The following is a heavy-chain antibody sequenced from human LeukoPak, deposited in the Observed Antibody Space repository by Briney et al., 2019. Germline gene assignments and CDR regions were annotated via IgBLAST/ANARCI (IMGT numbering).Heavy chain of an antibody. CDR2: FYHSGIT. CDR3: ARTDYYYGSGKGFDY. J-gene: IGHJ4*02. CDR1: GYSISSGYF. Sequence: RSSETLSLTCTVSGYSISSGYFWGWIRQPPGKGLEWIGSFYHSGITYYNPSLKSRVTISVDTSKNQFSLKLSSVTAADTAVYYCARTDYYYGSGKGFDYWGQGTLVTVSS. D-gene: IGHD3-10*01. V-gene: IGHV4-38-2*02.